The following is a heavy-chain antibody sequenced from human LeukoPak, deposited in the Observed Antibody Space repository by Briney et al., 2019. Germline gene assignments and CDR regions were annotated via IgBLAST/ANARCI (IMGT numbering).Heavy chain of an antibody. V-gene: IGHV1-8*01. CDR1: GYTFTSHD. D-gene: IGHD7-27*01. CDR2: MSPNSGDT. J-gene: IGHJ4*02. Sequence: ASVKVSCKASGYTFTSHDINWARQATGQGLEWKGWMSPNSGDTGYAQKFQGRVTMTSDSSISTAYMELSSLRSEDTAIYYCVRTPPNWGFDYWGQGTLVTVSS. CDR3: VRTPPNWGFDY.